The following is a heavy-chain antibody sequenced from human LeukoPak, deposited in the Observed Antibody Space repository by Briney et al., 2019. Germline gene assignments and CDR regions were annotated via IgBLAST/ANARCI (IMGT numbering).Heavy chain of an antibody. Sequence: ASVKVSCKASGYTFTSYYMHWVRQAPGQGLEWMGIINPSGGSTSYAQKFQGRVTTTRDTSTSTVYMELSSLRSEDTAVYYCAADILTGYSDYWGQGTLVTVSS. V-gene: IGHV1-46*01. J-gene: IGHJ4*02. D-gene: IGHD3-9*01. CDR1: GYTFTSYY. CDR3: AADILTGYSDY. CDR2: INPSGGST.